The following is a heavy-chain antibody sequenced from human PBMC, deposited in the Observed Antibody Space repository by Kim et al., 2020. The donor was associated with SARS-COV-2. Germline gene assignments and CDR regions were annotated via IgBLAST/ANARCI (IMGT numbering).Heavy chain of an antibody. D-gene: IGHD6-19*01. CDR3: AKETGSGWYDVVY. J-gene: IGHJ4*02. Sequence: ADSVEGRFTISRDKSKNTRYLQMSSLRAEDTAVYYWAKETGSGWYDVVYWGQGTLVTVSS. V-gene: IGHV3-23*01.